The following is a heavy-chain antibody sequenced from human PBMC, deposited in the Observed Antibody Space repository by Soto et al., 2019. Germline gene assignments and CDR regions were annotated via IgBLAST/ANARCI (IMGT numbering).Heavy chain of an antibody. V-gene: IGHV3-30-3*01. CDR2: ISYDGSNK. J-gene: IGHJ5*02. D-gene: IGHD2-21*02. Sequence: GWSLRLSCASPVFTFISYAMHWVRQAPGKGLEWVAVISYDGSNKYYADSVKGRFTISRDNSKNTLYLQMNSLRAEDTAVYYCASVPYCGGDCYSRWFDPWGQGTLVTVSS. CDR3: ASVPYCGGDCYSRWFDP. CDR1: VFTFISYA.